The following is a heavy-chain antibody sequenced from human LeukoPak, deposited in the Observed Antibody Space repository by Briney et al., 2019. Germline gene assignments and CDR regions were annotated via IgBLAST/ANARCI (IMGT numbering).Heavy chain of an antibody. D-gene: IGHD5-18*01. Sequence: PGGSLTPSCPASGFTVSSDCTNSVRQAPGKGLEWVSVITSGGNTYYADSVKGRFTTSSDNSKNTLNVQMNSLRAEDTAIYYCARGRGYRDYLRPPDYWGQGTLVTVSS. CDR3: ARGRGYRDYLRPPDY. V-gene: IGHV3-53*01. J-gene: IGHJ4*02. CDR2: ITSGGNT. CDR1: GFTVSSDC.